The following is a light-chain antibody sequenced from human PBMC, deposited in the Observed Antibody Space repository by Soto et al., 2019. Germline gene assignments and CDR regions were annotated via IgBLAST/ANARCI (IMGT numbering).Light chain of an antibody. CDR3: QSYDSSLSGNYV. J-gene: IGLJ1*01. Sequence: QSVLTQPPSVSGAPGQRVTLSCTGSSSNIGAGYDVHWYQQLPGTAPKLLIYGNSNRPSGVPDRFSGSKSGTSASLAITGLQAEDEADYYCQSYDSSLSGNYVFGTGTKLTVL. V-gene: IGLV1-40*01. CDR2: GNS. CDR1: SSNIGAGYD.